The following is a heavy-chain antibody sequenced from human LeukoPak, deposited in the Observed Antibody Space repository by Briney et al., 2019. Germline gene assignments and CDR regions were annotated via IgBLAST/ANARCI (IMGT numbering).Heavy chain of an antibody. CDR3: ARAPRTGAWDMITFGGVIVHGDAFDF. D-gene: IGHD3-16*02. V-gene: IGHV4-39*07. Sequence: ASETLSLTSAVSGGSLISTTYYWGWIRQPPGKGLEWIGSIYDSGSTYYNPSLKSRVTVSVDMSKNQFSLQLSSVTAADTAVYYCARAPRTGAWDMITFGGVIVHGDAFDFWGQGTMVTVSS. CDR2: IYDSGST. CDR1: GGSLISTTYY. J-gene: IGHJ3*01.